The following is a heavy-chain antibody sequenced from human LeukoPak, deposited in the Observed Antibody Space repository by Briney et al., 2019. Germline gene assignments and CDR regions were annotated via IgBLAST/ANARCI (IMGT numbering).Heavy chain of an antibody. CDR3: AKGAGGFSYYNWFDP. D-gene: IGHD5-18*01. J-gene: IGHJ5*02. CDR2: IYYSGTT. CDR1: GGSISSSPYY. V-gene: IGHV4-39*07. Sequence: KPSETLSPTCTVSGGSISSSPYYWGWIRQPPGKGLEWIGSIYYSGTTHYSPSLESRVTISVDTSKNQFSLKLASVTAADTAIYYCAKGAGGFSYYNWFDPWGQGTLVTVSS.